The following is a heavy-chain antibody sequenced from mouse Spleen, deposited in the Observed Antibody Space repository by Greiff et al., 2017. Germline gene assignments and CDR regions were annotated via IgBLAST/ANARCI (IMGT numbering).Heavy chain of an antibody. D-gene: IGHD4-1*01. V-gene: IGHV5-9-3*01. CDR2: ISSGGSYT. Sequence: EVQLVESGGGLVKPGGSLKLSCAASGFTFSSYAMSWVRQTPEKRLEWVATISSGGSYTYYPDSVKGRFTISRDNAKNTLYLQMSSLRSEDTAMYYCAPNLWFAYWGQGTLVTVSA. J-gene: IGHJ3*01. CDR3: APNLWFAY. CDR1: GFTFSSYA.